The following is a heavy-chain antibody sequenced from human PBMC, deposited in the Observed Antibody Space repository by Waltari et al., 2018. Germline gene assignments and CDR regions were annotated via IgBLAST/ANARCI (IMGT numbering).Heavy chain of an antibody. D-gene: IGHD1-26*01. J-gene: IGHJ4*02. CDR3: AREYSGSYYVLDY. CDR2: IGSRSSYI. Sequence: EVQLVESGGGLVKTGGSLRLSCAASGFTFSTYKMNWVRQAPGKGLEWVSCIGSRSSYIYYGDSVKGRFTISRDNAKNSLYLQMNSLRVEDTAVYYCAREYSGSYYVLDYWGQGTLVTVSS. V-gene: IGHV3-21*01. CDR1: GFTFSTYK.